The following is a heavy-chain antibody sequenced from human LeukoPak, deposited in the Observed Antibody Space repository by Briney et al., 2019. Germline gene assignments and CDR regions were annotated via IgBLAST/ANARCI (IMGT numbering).Heavy chain of an antibody. CDR1: GGSISSGGYY. V-gene: IGHV4-31*03. D-gene: IGHD3-22*01. CDR3: ASLIYYDSSGYGYYFDY. Sequence: PSQTLSLTCTVSGGSISSGGYYWSWIRQHPGTGLEWLGYIYYSGSTYYNPSLKSRVTISVDTSKNQFSLKLSSVTAADTAVYYCASLIYYDSSGYGYYFDYWGQGTLVTVSS. J-gene: IGHJ4*02. CDR2: IYYSGST.